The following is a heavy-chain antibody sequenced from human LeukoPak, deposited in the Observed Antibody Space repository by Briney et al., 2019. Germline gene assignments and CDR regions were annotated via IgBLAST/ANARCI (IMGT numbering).Heavy chain of an antibody. V-gene: IGHV4-59*01. J-gene: IGHJ6*03. CDR1: GGSISSYY. Sequence: PSETLSLTCTVSGGSISSYYWSWIRQPPGKGLEWIGYIYYSGSTNYNPSLKSRVTISVDTSKNQFSLKLSSVTAADTAVYYCARGPHYDFWSGYSPPDYYYMDVWGKGTTVTVSS. D-gene: IGHD3-3*01. CDR3: ARGPHYDFWSGYSPPDYYYMDV. CDR2: IYYSGST.